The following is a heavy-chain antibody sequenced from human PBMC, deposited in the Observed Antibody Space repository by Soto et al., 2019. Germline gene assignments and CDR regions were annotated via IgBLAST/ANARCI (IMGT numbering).Heavy chain of an antibody. CDR1: GFTVSNSY. Sequence: EVQLVESGGGLIQPGGSLRLSCAASGFTVSNSYMSWVRQAPGKGLEWVSLVYRDGTTYYADSVKGRCTISRDKSKNTLYLQMHSLRAEDTAVYYCARDPAHSSGHYWGQGTLVTVS. CDR3: ARDPAHSSGHY. D-gene: IGHD3-22*01. CDR2: VYRDGTT. V-gene: IGHV3-53*01. J-gene: IGHJ4*02.